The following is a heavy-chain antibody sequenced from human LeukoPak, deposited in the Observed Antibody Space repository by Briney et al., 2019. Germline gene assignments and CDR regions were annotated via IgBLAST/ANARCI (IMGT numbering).Heavy chain of an antibody. CDR2: ISVHNGDT. J-gene: IGHJ4*02. Sequence: VASVKVSCKAFGYTFSTYGISWVRQAPGQGLEWMGWISVHNGDTNYAQEFQDRVTMTTDTSTNTAYMELRSLRSDDTAVYYCARDYRWEYYETYTYNDYWGQGTLVTVSS. CDR1: GYTFSTYG. D-gene: IGHD3-16*01. CDR3: ARDYRWEYYETYTYNDY. V-gene: IGHV1-18*01.